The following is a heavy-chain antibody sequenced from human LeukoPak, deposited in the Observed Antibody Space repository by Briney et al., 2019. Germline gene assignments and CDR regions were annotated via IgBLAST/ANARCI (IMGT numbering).Heavy chain of an antibody. Sequence: GGSLRLSCAASGFIFSGSAMHWVRQASGKGLEWVGRIRSKANSYATAYAASVKGRFTTSRDDSKNTAYLQMNSLKTEDTAVYYCSSGGYCTSTSCYGENWGQGTLVTASS. CDR3: SSGGYCTSTSCYGEN. CDR2: IRSKANSYAT. J-gene: IGHJ4*02. CDR1: GFIFSGSA. D-gene: IGHD2-2*01. V-gene: IGHV3-73*01.